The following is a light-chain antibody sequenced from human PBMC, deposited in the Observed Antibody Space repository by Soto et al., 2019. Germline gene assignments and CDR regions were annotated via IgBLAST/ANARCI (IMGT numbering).Light chain of an antibody. CDR1: QGIRND. J-gene: IGKJ1*01. CDR3: LQDYNYPWT. V-gene: IGKV1-6*01. CDR2: AAS. Sequence: AIYITHPPSSLSAFVGARVTIPCRASQGIRNDLGWYQQKPGKAPKLLIYAASSLQSGVPSRFSGSGSGTDFTLTISGLQPEDFATYYCLQDYNYPWTFGQGTKVDIK.